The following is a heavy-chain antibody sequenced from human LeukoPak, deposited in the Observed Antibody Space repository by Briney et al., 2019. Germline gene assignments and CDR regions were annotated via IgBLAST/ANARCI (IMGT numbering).Heavy chain of an antibody. J-gene: IGHJ4*02. Sequence: PGGSLRLSCAASGFTFSSYEMNWVRQAPGKGLEWVSYISSSGSTIYYADSVKGRFTISRDNSKNSLYLQMNSLRAEDTALYYCAKDAGGFGELLELDYWGQGTLVTVSS. CDR3: AKDAGGFGELLELDY. CDR2: ISSSGSTI. V-gene: IGHV3-48*03. CDR1: GFTFSSYE. D-gene: IGHD3-10*01.